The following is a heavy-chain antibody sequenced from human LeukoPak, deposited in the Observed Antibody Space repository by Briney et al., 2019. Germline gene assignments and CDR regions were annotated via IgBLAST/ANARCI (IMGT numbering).Heavy chain of an antibody. CDR3: ARKAASNWYFDL. D-gene: IGHD6-13*01. Sequence: SETLSLTCAVSGVSISSYYWTWIRQPAGKGLEWIGLIYTSGTTNYNPSVKSRVTMSVDTSKNQFSLKLNSVTAADTAVYYCARKAASNWYFDLWGGGTLVTVSS. V-gene: IGHV4-4*07. CDR1: GVSISSYY. CDR2: IYTSGTT. J-gene: IGHJ2*01.